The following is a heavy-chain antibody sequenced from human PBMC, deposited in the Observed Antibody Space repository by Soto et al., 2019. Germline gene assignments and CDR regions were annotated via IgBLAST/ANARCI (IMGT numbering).Heavy chain of an antibody. Sequence: SGPTLVNPTETLTLTCTVSGFSLSNARMGVSWIRQPPGKALELLAHIFSNDEKSYSTSLXSRLTISKDTSKSQVVLTMTNMDPGDTATYYCARIYDFWSGYPSAYYYYGMDVWAQGTTVTVSS. CDR1: GFSLSNARMG. CDR2: IFSNDEK. D-gene: IGHD3-3*01. CDR3: ARIYDFWSGYPSAYYYYGMDV. J-gene: IGHJ6*02. V-gene: IGHV2-26*01.